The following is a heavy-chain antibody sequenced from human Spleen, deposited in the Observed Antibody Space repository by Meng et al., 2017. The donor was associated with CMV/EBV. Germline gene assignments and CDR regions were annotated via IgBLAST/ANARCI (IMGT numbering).Heavy chain of an antibody. V-gene: IGHV7-4-1*01. Sequence: ASVMVSCKASGYSFTSCAMNWVRQAPGQGLEWMGGINTNTGNPTYAQGFTGRFVFSFDTSVRTAYLQICSLKAEDTAVYYCARDVGAPYYDFWCGYWDSYYYYGMDVWGQGTTVTVSS. CDR2: INTNTGNP. CDR1: GYSFTSCA. CDR3: ARDVGAPYYDFWCGYWDSYYYYGMDV. J-gene: IGHJ6*02. D-gene: IGHD3-3*01.